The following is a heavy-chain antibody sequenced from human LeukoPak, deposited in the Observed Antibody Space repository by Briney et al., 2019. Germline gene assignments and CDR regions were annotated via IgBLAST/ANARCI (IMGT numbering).Heavy chain of an antibody. J-gene: IGHJ4*02. D-gene: IGHD6-13*01. CDR1: GYTFPTYW. CDR2: IYPGDSDT. CDR3: ARQAAAGIYYFDY. V-gene: IGHV5-51*01. Sequence: GAPLKTSCKGSGYTFPTYWFGWVRQILGKGLEWMGIIYPGDSDTRYSPSFQGQVTISADKSISTAYLQWSSLKASDTAMYYCARQAAAGIYYFDYWGQGTLVTVSS.